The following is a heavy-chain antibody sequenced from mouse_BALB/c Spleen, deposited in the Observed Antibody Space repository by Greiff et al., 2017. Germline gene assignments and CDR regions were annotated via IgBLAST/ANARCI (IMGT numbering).Heavy chain of an antibody. CDR1: GFTFSSYG. CDR2: ISSGGSYT. Sequence: EVMLVESGGDLVKPGGSLKLSCAASGFTFSSYGMSWVRQTPDKRLEWVGTISSGGSYTYYPDSVKGRFTISRDNAKNTLYLQMRSLKSEDTAMYYCARNGKNRGYYFDYWGQGTTLTVSS. J-gene: IGHJ2*01. D-gene: IGHD3-1*01. CDR3: ARNGKNRGYYFDY. V-gene: IGHV5-6*01.